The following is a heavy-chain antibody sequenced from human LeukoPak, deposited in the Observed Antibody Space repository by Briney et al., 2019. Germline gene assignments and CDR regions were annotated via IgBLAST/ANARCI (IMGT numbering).Heavy chain of an antibody. Sequence: ASVKVSCKASGGTFSSYAISWVRQAPGQGLEWMGGTIPIFGTANYAQKFQGRVTITTDESTSTAYMELSSLRSEDTAVYYCARANSMIVVSPFDPWGQGTLVTVSS. CDR3: ARANSMIVVSPFDP. V-gene: IGHV1-69*05. CDR1: GGTFSSYA. J-gene: IGHJ5*02. D-gene: IGHD3-22*01. CDR2: TIPIFGTA.